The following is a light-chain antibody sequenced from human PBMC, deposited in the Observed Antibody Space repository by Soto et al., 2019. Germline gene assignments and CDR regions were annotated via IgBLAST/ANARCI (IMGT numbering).Light chain of an antibody. V-gene: IGKV1-9*01. CDR3: QQTRSYPST. Sequence: IKLTHSPSSLSAPVRDRGTITCRASQGIDSYLPWYQQRPGKVPQLLIYETSILQSGVSSRFSGSGSGTDFTLTISSLQAEDFATYYCQQTRSYPSTFGGGTKVDIK. CDR1: QGIDSY. J-gene: IGKJ4*01. CDR2: ETS.